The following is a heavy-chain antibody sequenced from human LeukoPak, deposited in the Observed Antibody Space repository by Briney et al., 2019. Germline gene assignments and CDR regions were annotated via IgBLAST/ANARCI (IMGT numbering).Heavy chain of an antibody. J-gene: IGHJ4*02. D-gene: IGHD6-19*01. CDR3: ARESTTVAGTFDY. CDR1: GGSFSGYY. Sequence: SETLSLTCAVYGGSFSGYYWSWIRQPPGKGLEWIGEINHSGSTNYNPSLKSRVNISVDTSKNQFSLKLSSVTAADTAMYYCARESTTVAGTFDYWGQGTLVTVSS. CDR2: INHSGST. V-gene: IGHV4-34*01.